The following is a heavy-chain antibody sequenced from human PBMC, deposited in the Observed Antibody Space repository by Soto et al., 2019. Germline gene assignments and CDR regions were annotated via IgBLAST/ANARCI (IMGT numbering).Heavy chain of an antibody. J-gene: IGHJ4*02. CDR3: AKENQVVPAAAYFDY. CDR2: ISYDGSNK. Sequence: LRLSCAASGFTFSSYGMHWVRQAPGKGLEWVAVISYDGSNKYYADSVKGRFTISRDNSKNTLYLQMNSLRAEDTAVYYCAKENQVVPAAAYFDYWGQGTLVTVSS. V-gene: IGHV3-30*18. D-gene: IGHD2-2*01. CDR1: GFTFSSYG.